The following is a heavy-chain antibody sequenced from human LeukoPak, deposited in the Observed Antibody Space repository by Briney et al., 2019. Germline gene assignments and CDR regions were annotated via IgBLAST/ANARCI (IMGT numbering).Heavy chain of an antibody. Sequence: ASVKVSCKVSGYTLTELSMHWVRQAPGQGLEWMGRINPNSGGTNYAQKFQGRVTMTRDTSISTAYMELSRLRSDDTAVYYCAGGYSGSYFAAPDYWGQGTLVTVSS. CDR1: GYTLTELS. J-gene: IGHJ4*02. V-gene: IGHV1-2*02. CDR2: INPNSGGT. D-gene: IGHD1-26*01. CDR3: AGGYSGSYFAAPDY.